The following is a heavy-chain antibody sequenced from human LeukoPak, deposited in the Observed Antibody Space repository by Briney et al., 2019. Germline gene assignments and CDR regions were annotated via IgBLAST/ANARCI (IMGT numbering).Heavy chain of an antibody. CDR2: IHWNDDN. J-gene: IGHJ4*02. D-gene: IGHD3-16*02. CDR3: AHRIVDQGFDY. Sequence: SGPTLVKPTQTLTLTCTFSGFSLSGSGVGVGWIRQPPGKALEWLTLIHWNDDNHYRPSLKSTVTSTKDTSKNQVVLTMTNMDHVDTATYYCAHRIVDQGFDYWGQGIVVTVSS. CDR1: GFSLSGSGVG. V-gene: IGHV2-5*01.